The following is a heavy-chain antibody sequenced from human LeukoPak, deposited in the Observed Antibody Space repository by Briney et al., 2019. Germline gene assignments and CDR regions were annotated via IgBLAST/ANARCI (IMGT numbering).Heavy chain of an antibody. J-gene: IGHJ4*02. V-gene: IGHV3-7*01. CDR1: GFTFSSYW. Sequence: PGGSLRLSCAVSGFTFSSYWMSWVRQAPGKGLEWVANIKDDGNEKYYVDFVKGRFSISRDNAKNSLYLQMNSLRADDTAVYYCARTAQRSFDSWGQGTLVTVSS. D-gene: IGHD6-25*01. CDR2: IKDDGNEK. CDR3: ARTAQRSFDS.